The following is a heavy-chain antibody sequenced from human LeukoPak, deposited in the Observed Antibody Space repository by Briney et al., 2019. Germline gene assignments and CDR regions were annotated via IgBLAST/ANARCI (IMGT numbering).Heavy chain of an antibody. CDR3: TKDPNGDYVGAFDP. J-gene: IGHJ5*02. D-gene: IGHD4-17*01. Sequence: PGGSLRLSCAASGFSFSSFATTWVRQAPGKGLEWVSSITGGHYPTYNTDSVKGRFTISRDNSKNTLYLQMNSLRADDTAVYYCTKDPNGDYVGAFDPWGQGTLVTVSS. CDR1: GFSFSSFA. CDR2: ITGGHYPT. V-gene: IGHV3-23*01.